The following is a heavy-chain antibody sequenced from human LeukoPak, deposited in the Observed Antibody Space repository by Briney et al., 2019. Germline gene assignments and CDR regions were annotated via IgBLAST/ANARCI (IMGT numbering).Heavy chain of an antibody. J-gene: IGHJ4*02. CDR1: GFTFSSYA. CDR2: ISSSGGST. CDR3: AKAESGSYSLPDY. Sequence: GRSLRLSCAASGFTFSSYAMSWVRQAPGKGLAWVSTISSSGGSTYYADSVRGRFTISRDNSKNTLHMQMNSLRAEDTDVYYCAKAESGSYSLPDYWGQGTLVTVSS. D-gene: IGHD1-26*01. V-gene: IGHV3-23*01.